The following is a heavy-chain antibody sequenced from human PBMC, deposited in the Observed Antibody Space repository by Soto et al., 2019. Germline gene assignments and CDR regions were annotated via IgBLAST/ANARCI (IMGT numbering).Heavy chain of an antibody. CDR3: TTDTNHRIVGADYFDY. Sequence: LRLSCAASGFTFSNAWMSWVRQAPGKGLEWVGRIKSKTDGGTTDYAAPVKGRFTISRDDSKNTLYLQMNSLKTEDTAVYYCTTDTNHRIVGADYFDYWGQGTLVTVSS. V-gene: IGHV3-15*01. CDR1: GFTFSNAW. CDR2: IKSKTDGGTT. J-gene: IGHJ4*02. D-gene: IGHD1-26*01.